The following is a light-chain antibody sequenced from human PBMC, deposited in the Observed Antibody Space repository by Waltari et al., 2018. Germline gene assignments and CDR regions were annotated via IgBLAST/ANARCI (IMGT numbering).Light chain of an antibody. J-gene: IGLJ1*01. Sequence: QSVLTQPPSASGTPGQEVTIYCSGNSSSVGSNFVFWYQQLPGAAPQLLIFRSDRRPSGVPARSSGSMSGTSASLVITGLRSEDEADYYCAAWDDSLSAYGFGTGTKVTVL. CDR2: RSD. CDR1: SSSVGSNF. CDR3: AAWDDSLSAYG. V-gene: IGLV1-47*01.